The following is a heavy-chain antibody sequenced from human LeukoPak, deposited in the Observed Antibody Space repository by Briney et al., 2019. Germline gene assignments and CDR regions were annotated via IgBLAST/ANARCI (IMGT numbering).Heavy chain of an antibody. Sequence: ASVKVSCKASGGTFSSYATSWVRQAPGQGLEWMGGIIPIFGTANYAQKFQGRVTITTDESTSTAYMELSSLRSEDTAVYYCARAFISFVVVTAFDYWGQGTLVTVSS. V-gene: IGHV1-69*05. CDR1: GGTFSSYA. CDR2: IIPIFGTA. D-gene: IGHD2-21*02. J-gene: IGHJ4*02. CDR3: ARAFISFVVVTAFDY.